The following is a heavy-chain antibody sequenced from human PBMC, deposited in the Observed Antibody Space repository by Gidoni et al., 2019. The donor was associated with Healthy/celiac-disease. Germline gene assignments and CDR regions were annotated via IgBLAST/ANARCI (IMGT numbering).Heavy chain of an antibody. CDR2: IWYDGSSK. J-gene: IGHJ6*02. D-gene: IGHD5-12*01. V-gene: IGHV3-33*01. CDR1: GFTFSNYG. CDR3: ARGLEVARLYYYYGMDV. Sequence: QVQLVESGGGVVQPGRSLRLSCAASGFTFSNYGMHWVRQAPGKGLEWVAVIWYDGSSKYYADSVKGRFIISRDNSKNTLYLQMNILRAEDTAVYYCARGLEVARLYYYYGMDVWGRGTTVTVSS.